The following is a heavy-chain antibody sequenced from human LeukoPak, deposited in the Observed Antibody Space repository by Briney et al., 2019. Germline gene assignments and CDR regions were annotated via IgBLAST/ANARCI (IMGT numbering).Heavy chain of an antibody. CDR2: ISSSGSTI. CDR3: ARDTTAAAPVNYMDV. V-gene: IGHV3-11*04. J-gene: IGHJ6*03. Sequence: PGGSLRLSCAASGFTFSDYYMNWIRQAPGKGLEWVSYISSSGSTIYYADSVKGRFTISRDNAKNSLYLQMNSLRAEDTAVYYCARDTTAAAPVNYMDVWGKGTTVTVSS. CDR1: GFTFSDYY. D-gene: IGHD6-13*01.